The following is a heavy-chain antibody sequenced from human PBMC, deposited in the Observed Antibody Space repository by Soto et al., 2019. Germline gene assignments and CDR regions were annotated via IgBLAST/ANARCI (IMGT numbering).Heavy chain of an antibody. CDR1: GGTFSSYT. V-gene: IGHV1-69*02. Sequence: SVKVSCKASGGTFSSYTISWVRQAPGQGLEWMGRIIPILGIANYAQKFQGRVTITADKSTSTAYMELSSLRSEDTAVYYCARVQQKLVKIGVGAFDIWGQGTMVTVSS. D-gene: IGHD6-13*01. CDR3: ARVQQKLVKIGVGAFDI. CDR2: IIPILGIA. J-gene: IGHJ3*02.